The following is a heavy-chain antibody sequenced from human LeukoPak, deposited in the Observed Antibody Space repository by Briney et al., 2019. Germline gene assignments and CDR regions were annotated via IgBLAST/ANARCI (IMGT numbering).Heavy chain of an antibody. V-gene: IGHV3-7*01. Sequence: GGSLRLSCVVSGFSFSSYWMSWVRQAPGKGLEWVANIKQDGSEKYYVDSVRGRFTISRDNAKNSLYLQINSLRAEDTAVYYCARVDFWSGLPIDYWGQGALVTVSS. CDR2: IKQDGSEK. J-gene: IGHJ4*02. D-gene: IGHD3-3*01. CDR3: ARVDFWSGLPIDY. CDR1: GFSFSSYW.